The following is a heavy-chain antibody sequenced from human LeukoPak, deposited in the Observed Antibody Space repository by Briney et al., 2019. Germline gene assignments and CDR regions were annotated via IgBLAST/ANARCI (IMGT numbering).Heavy chain of an antibody. D-gene: IGHD3-22*01. CDR2: IIPIFGTA. CDR3: ARGYCDSSGYSAEYDY. J-gene: IGHJ4*02. V-gene: IGHV1-69*01. Sequence: SVKVSCKASGGTFSSYAISWVRQAPGQGLEWMGGIIPIFGTANYAQKFQGRVTITADESTSTAYMELSSLRSEDTAVYYCARGYCDSSGYSAEYDYWGQGTLVTVSS. CDR1: GGTFSSYA.